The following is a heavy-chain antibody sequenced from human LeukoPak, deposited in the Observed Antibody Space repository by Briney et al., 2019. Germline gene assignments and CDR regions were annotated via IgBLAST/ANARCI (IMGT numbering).Heavy chain of an antibody. CDR2: ISSSSSTI. D-gene: IGHD6-19*01. Sequence: GGSLRLSCAASGFTFSSYWMSWVRQAPGKGLEWVSYISSSSSTIYYADSVKGRFTISRDNAKNSLYLQMNSLRAEDTAVYYCARGDSSGWYFRKYFDYWGQGTLVTVSS. J-gene: IGHJ4*02. CDR1: GFTFSSYW. V-gene: IGHV3-48*04. CDR3: ARGDSSGWYFRKYFDY.